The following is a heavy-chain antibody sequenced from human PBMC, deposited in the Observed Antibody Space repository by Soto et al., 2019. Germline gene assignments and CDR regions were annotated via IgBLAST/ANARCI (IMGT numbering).Heavy chain of an antibody. CDR2: IGNDGSNK. CDR3: AVDFCPNVDIYAIDV. D-gene: IGHD3-3*01. Sequence: PGWSLRLACASSGFTFLDHSMYWVRQAPGKGREWLAIIGNDGSNKFYSGSVQGRFTISRDNTKNTVYLQMNTLSAENMAVYYCAVDFCPNVDIYAIDVWGQGTMVTVSS. J-gene: IGHJ6*02. CDR1: GFTFLDHS. V-gene: IGHV3-33*01.